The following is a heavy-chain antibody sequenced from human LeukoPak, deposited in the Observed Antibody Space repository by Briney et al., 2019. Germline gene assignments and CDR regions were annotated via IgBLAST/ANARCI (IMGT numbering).Heavy chain of an antibody. CDR2: ISSSSSYI. CDR1: GFTFFSYT. D-gene: IGHD1-7*01. V-gene: IGHV3-21*01. J-gene: IGHJ4*02. CDR3: ARDGEAYGWNYGFDY. Sequence: GGSLRLSCAASGFTFFSYTMNWVRQAPGKGLERVSSISSSSSYIYYADSVKGRFTISRDNAKNSLSLQMNSLRAEDTVVYYCARDGEAYGWNYGFDYWGQGILVTVSS.